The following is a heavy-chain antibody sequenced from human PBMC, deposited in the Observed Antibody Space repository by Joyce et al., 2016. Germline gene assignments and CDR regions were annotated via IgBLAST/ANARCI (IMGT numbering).Heavy chain of an antibody. CDR1: GYTFTTFG. CDR3: ARDKGPRMIQGVGNY. Sequence: QVQLVQSGAEVKEPGASVRVSCKTSGYTFTTFGITWVRQAPGQGLEWMGWISPYNGNTNFAQEFHDRLTMTTDTATTTAYMELRRLRFDDTAIYYCARDKGPRMIQGVGNYWGQGTLVTVSS. D-gene: IGHD3-10*01. J-gene: IGHJ4*02. CDR2: ISPYNGNT. V-gene: IGHV1-18*01.